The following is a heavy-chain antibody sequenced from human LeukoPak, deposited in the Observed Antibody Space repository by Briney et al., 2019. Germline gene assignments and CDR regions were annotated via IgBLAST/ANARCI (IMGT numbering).Heavy chain of an antibody. V-gene: IGHV3-23*01. CDR1: GFTVSSNY. D-gene: IGHD3-3*01. J-gene: IGHJ6*03. Sequence: GGSLRLSCAASGFTVSSNYMSWVRQAPGKGLEWVSAISGSGGSTYYADSVKGRFNISRDNSKNTLYLQMNSLRAEDTAVYYCAKDGDNYDFWSGFDYYMDVWGKGTTVIVSS. CDR2: ISGSGGST. CDR3: AKDGDNYDFWSGFDYYMDV.